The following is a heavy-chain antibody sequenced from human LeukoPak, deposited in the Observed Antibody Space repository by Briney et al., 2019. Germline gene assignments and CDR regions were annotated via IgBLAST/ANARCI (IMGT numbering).Heavy chain of an antibody. V-gene: IGHV1-2*02. Sequence: ASVKVSCKASGYTFTGYYIHWVRQAPGQGLEWMGWINPNSGGTHYAQKFQGRVTITRNTSINTAYMELTSLTSEDTAVYYCAKMTVSGRDNWFDPWGQGTLVTVSS. CDR2: INPNSGGT. D-gene: IGHD6-19*01. CDR3: AKMTVSGRDNWFDP. J-gene: IGHJ5*02. CDR1: GYTFTGYY.